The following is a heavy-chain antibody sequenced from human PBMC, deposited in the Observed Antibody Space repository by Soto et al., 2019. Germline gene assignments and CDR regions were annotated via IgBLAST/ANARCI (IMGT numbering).Heavy chain of an antibody. Sequence: QVQLVQSGAEVKKPGSSVKVSCKASGGTFSSYAISWVRQAPGQGLEWMGGIIPIFGTANYAQKFQGRVTSTADASTSTAYMELGSLGSEDPAVYYCARAGSWHHGPFDYWGQGTLVTVSS. J-gene: IGHJ4*02. CDR3: ARAGSWHHGPFDY. CDR1: GGTFSSYA. V-gene: IGHV1-69*12. D-gene: IGHD6-13*01. CDR2: IIPIFGTA.